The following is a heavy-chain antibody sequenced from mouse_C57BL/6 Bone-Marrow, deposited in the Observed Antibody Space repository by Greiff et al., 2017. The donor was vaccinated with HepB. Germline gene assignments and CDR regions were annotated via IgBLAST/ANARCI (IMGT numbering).Heavy chain of an antibody. CDR3: ARYYYGFYAMDY. V-gene: IGHV5-4*03. Sequence: DVMLVESGGGLVKPGGSLKLSCAASGFTFSSYAMSWVRQTPEKRLEWVATISDGGSYTYYPDNVKGRFTISRDNAKNNLYLQMSHLKSEDTAMYYCARYYYGFYAMDYWGQGTSVTVSS. CDR1: GFTFSSYA. CDR2: ISDGGSYT. D-gene: IGHD1-1*01. J-gene: IGHJ4*01.